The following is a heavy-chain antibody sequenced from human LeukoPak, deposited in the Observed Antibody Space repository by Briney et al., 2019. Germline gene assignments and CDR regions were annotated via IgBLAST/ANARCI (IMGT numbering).Heavy chain of an antibody. Sequence: SVNVSCKASGGTFSSYAISWVRQAPGQGLEWMGGIIPIFGTAIYAQKVQGRVTITADESTSTAYMELSSLRSEDTAVYYCAKSAPKWELLRWFLNYFDYWGQGTLVTVSS. CDR3: AKSAPKWELLRWFLNYFDY. V-gene: IGHV1-69*13. CDR2: IIPIFGTA. J-gene: IGHJ4*02. CDR1: GGTFSSYA. D-gene: IGHD1-26*01.